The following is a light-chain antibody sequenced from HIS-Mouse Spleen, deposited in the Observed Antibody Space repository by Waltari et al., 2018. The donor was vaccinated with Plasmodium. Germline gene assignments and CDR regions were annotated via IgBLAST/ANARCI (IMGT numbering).Light chain of an antibody. V-gene: IGKV1-8*01. CDR1: QGISSY. Sequence: AIRMTQSTSSLSASTGDRVTITCRASQGISSYLAWYQQKPGKAPKLLIYAASTVQSGVPSRFSGSGSGTDFTLTISCLQSEDFATYYCQQYYSYLLTFGGGTKVEIK. CDR2: AAS. CDR3: QQYYSYLLT. J-gene: IGKJ4*01.